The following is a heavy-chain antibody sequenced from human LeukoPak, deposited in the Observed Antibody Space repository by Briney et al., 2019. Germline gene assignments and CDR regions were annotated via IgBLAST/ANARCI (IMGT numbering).Heavy chain of an antibody. D-gene: IGHD3-9*01. Sequence: GASVKVSCKASGYTFTSYGISWVRQAPGQGLEWMGWISAYNGNTNYAQKLQGRVTMTTDTSTSTAYMELRSLRSDDTAVYYCAREGVLRYFDWLPTLGYYYYYMDVWGKGTTVTISS. J-gene: IGHJ6*03. V-gene: IGHV1-18*01. CDR3: AREGVLRYFDWLPTLGYYYYYMDV. CDR1: GYTFTSYG. CDR2: ISAYNGNT.